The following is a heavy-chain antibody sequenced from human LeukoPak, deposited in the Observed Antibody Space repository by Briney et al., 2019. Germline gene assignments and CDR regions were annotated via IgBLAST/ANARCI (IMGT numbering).Heavy chain of an antibody. CDR1: GFTFSIYA. CDR2: ISYDGSNK. D-gene: IGHD2-8*01. Sequence: GGSLRLSCAASGFTFSIYAMHWVRQAPGKGLEWVAVISYDGSNKYYADSVKGRFSISRDSSKNILYLQMNSLRAEDTAVYYCAKDRCSNGVGCYYYYMDVWGKGTTVTISS. CDR3: AKDRCSNGVGCYYYYMDV. V-gene: IGHV3-30*04. J-gene: IGHJ6*03.